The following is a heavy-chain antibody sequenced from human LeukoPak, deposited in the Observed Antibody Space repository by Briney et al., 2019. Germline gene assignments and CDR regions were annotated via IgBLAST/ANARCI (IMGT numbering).Heavy chain of an antibody. CDR3: ATNWNVWYYYGMDV. Sequence: ASVKVSCKASGYTFTSYGISWVRQAPGQGLEWMGWISAYNGNTNYAQKLQGRVTMTTDTSTSTAYMELRSLRSDDTAVYYCATNWNVWYYYGMDVWGQGTTVTVSS. D-gene: IGHD1-20*01. V-gene: IGHV1-18*01. CDR2: ISAYNGNT. J-gene: IGHJ6*02. CDR1: GYTFTSYG.